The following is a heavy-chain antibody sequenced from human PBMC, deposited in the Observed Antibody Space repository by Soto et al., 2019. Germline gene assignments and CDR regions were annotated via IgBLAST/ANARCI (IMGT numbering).Heavy chain of an antibody. CDR1: GGSFSGYY. CDR3: ARVYIAARQTRQFDY. D-gene: IGHD6-6*01. V-gene: IGHV4-34*01. CDR2: INHSGST. J-gene: IGHJ4*02. Sequence: QVQLQQWGAGLLKPSETLSLTCAVYGGSFSGYYWSWIRQPPGKGLEWSGEINHSGSTNYNPSLKSRVTISVDTSKNPFSLKLSSVTAADTAVYYCARVYIAARQTRQFDYWGQGTLVTVSS.